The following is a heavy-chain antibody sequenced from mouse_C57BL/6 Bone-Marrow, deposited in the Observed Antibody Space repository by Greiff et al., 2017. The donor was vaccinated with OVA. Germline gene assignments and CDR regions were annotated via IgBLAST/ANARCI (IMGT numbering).Heavy chain of an antibody. CDR3: ARQDDGYYGIFAY. CDR1: GYTFTTYP. J-gene: IGHJ3*01. Sequence: QVHVKQSGAELVKPGASVKMSCKASGYTFTTYPIEWMKQNHGKSLEWIGNFHPYNDDTKYNEKFKGKATLTVEKSSSTVYLELSRLTSDDSAVYYCARQDDGYYGIFAYWGQGTLVTVSA. CDR2: FHPYNDDT. V-gene: IGHV1-47*01. D-gene: IGHD2-3*01.